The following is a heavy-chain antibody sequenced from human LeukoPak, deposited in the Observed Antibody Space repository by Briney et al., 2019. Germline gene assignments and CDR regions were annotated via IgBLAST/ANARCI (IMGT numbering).Heavy chain of an antibody. CDR1: GFTFSSYW. V-gene: IGHV3-74*01. Sequence: GGSLRLSCAASGFTFSSYWMHWVRQAPGKGLVWVSRINSDGGSTSYADSVKGRFTISRDNAKNTLYLQMNSLRAEDTAVYYCARAGTGYYDFWSGYYTSVYFDYWGQGTLVTVSS. J-gene: IGHJ4*02. CDR3: ARAGTGYYDFWSGYYTSVYFDY. CDR2: INSDGGST. D-gene: IGHD3-3*01.